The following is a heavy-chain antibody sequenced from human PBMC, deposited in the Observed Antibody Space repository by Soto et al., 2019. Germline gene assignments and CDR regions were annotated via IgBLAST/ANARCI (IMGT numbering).Heavy chain of an antibody. D-gene: IGHD2-15*01. V-gene: IGHV5-51*01. CDR3: ARYYCSGGSCYSAYYYYGMDV. CDR1: GYSFTSYC. CDR2: IYPGDSDT. Sequence: GECLKICCKGSGYSFTSYCIGWGRQMPGKGLEWRGIIYPGDSDTRYSPSSQGQVTISADKSISPAYLQWSSRKASDTARYYCARYYCSGGSCYSAYYYYGMDVWGQGTRVTVSS. J-gene: IGHJ6*02.